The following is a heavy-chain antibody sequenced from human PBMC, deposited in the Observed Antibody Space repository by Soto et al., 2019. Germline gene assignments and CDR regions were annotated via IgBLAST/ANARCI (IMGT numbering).Heavy chain of an antibody. CDR3: AKDQATSLYYIDY. CDR2: ISASGGST. CDR1: GFTFSSYA. Sequence: GGSLRLSCAASGFTFSSYAMSWVRQAPGKGLEWVSVISASGGSTYYADSVKGRFTISRDNSKNTLYLQMNSLSGEDTAAYYCAKDQATSLYYIDYWGQGTQVTVSS. D-gene: IGHD2-8*01. J-gene: IGHJ4*02. V-gene: IGHV3-23*01.